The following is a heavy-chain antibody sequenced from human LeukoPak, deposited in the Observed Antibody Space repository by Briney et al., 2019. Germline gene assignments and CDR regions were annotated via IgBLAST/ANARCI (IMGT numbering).Heavy chain of an antibody. CDR1: GYTFTGYY. J-gene: IGHJ4*02. CDR3: ARGEVDTAMVKSLRPQFFSY. D-gene: IGHD5-18*01. CDR2: INPNSGDT. V-gene: IGHV1-2*02. Sequence: SVKVSCKASGYTFTGYYIHWVRQAPGQGLEWMGWINPNSGDTNYAQKFQGRVTMTRDTSISTAYMELSRLRSDDTAVYYCARGEVDTAMVKSLRPQFFSYWGQGTLVTVSS.